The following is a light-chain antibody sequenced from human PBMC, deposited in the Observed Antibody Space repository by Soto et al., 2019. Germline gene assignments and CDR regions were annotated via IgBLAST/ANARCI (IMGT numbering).Light chain of an antibody. Sequence: QSVLTQPPSVSGAPGQRVTISCTGSSSNIGAGYDVQWYQQLPGTAPKLLIYGDTNRPSGVPDRFSGSNSGTSASLASTGLQAEDESDYYCQSYDSSLSGSVFGGGTKLTVL. CDR2: GDT. CDR3: QSYDSSLSGSV. CDR1: SSNIGAGYD. J-gene: IGLJ3*02. V-gene: IGLV1-40*01.